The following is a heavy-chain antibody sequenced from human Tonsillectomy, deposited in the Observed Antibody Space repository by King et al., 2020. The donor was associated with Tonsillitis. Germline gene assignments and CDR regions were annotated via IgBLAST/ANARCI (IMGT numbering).Heavy chain of an antibody. CDR1: GFTFSSYG. V-gene: IGHV3-33*08. CDR2: IWYDGSNK. Sequence: VQLVESGGGVVQPGRSLRLSCAASGFTFSSYGMHWVRQAPGKGLEWVAVIWYDGSNKYYADSVKGRFTISRDNSKNTLYLQMNSLRAEDTAVYYCARGDPYYDILTGYRKFDYWGQGTLVTVSS. D-gene: IGHD3-9*01. CDR3: ARGDPYYDILTGYRKFDY. J-gene: IGHJ4*02.